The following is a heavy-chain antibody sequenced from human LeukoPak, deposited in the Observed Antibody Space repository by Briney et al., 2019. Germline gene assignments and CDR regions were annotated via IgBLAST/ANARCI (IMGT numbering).Heavy chain of an antibody. J-gene: IGHJ4*02. CDR1: GFTFSSYS. CDR3: ARKDPYYYDSSGYNPYFDY. D-gene: IGHD3-22*01. CDR2: ISSSSSTI. Sequence: GGSLRFSCAASGFTFSSYSMNWVRQAPGKGLEWVSYISSSSSTIYYADSVKGRFTISRDNAKNSLYLQMNSLRAEDTAVYYCARKDPYYYDSSGYNPYFDYRGQGTLVTVSS. V-gene: IGHV3-48*04.